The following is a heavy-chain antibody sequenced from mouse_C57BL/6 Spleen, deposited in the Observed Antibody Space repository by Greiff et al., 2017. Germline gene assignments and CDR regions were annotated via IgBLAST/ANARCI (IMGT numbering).Heavy chain of an antibody. D-gene: IGHD2-5*01. V-gene: IGHV1-22*01. CDR1: GYTFTDYN. CDR2: INPNNGGT. Sequence: VQLQQSGPELVKPGASVQMSCKASGYTFTDYNMHWVKQSHGKSLEWIGYINPNNGGTSYNQKFKGKATLTVNKSSSTAYMELRSLTSEDSAVYYCARVYYSNYVAYWGQGTLVTVSA. J-gene: IGHJ3*01. CDR3: ARVYYSNYVAY.